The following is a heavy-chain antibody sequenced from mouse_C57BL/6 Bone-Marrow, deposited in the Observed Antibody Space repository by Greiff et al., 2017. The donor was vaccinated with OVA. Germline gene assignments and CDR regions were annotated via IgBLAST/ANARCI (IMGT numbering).Heavy chain of an antibody. J-gene: IGHJ3*01. CDR2: IDPSDSYT. D-gene: IGHD2-10*01. CDR1: GYTFTSYW. CDR3: ARSYPAWFAY. Sequence: QVQLQQPGAELVRPGTSVKLSCKASGYTFTSYWMHWVKQRPGQGLEWIGVIDPSDSYTNYNQKFKGKATLTVDTSSSTAYMQLSSLTSEDSAVYYCARSYPAWFAYWGHGTLVTVSA. V-gene: IGHV1-59*01.